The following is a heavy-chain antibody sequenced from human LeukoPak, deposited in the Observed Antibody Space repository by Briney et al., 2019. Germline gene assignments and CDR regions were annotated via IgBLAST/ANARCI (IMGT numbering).Heavy chain of an antibody. CDR2: IYYSGST. CDR1: GGSISSYY. J-gene: IGHJ4*02. Sequence: SQTLSLTCTVSGGSISSYYWSWIRQPPGKGLEWIGYIYYSGSTNYNPSLKSRVTISVDTSKNQFSLKLSSVTAADTAVYYCARVYCSSTSCQYHFDYWGQGTLVTVSS. V-gene: IGHV4-59*01. D-gene: IGHD2-2*01. CDR3: ARVYCSSTSCQYHFDY.